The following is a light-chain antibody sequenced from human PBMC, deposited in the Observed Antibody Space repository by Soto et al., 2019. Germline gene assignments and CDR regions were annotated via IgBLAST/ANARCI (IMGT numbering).Light chain of an antibody. J-gene: IGLJ1*01. CDR1: SSVVGSYNR. V-gene: IGLV2-18*02. CDR2: DVS. Sequence: QSALTQPPSVSGSPGQSVAISCTGTSSVVGSYNRVSWYQQPPGTAPKLMIFDVSNRPSGVPDRFSGSKSGNTASLTISGLQAEDEAYYYCSSYTTSSTYVFGTGTKVTV. CDR3: SSYTTSSTYV.